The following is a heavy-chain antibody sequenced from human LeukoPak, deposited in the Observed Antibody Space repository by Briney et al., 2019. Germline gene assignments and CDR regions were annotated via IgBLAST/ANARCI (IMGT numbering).Heavy chain of an antibody. Sequence: GGSLRLSCAASGFTFSSYAMTWVRQAPGKGLEWVGRIKSKTEGGTTDYAAPVEGRFTISRDDSKNTLYLQLNSLKTEDTGVYYCTTLTYGGVIVFDYWGQGTLVTVSS. CDR1: GFTFSSYA. D-gene: IGHD3-16*02. J-gene: IGHJ4*02. CDR3: TTLTYGGVIVFDY. V-gene: IGHV3-15*01. CDR2: IKSKTEGGTT.